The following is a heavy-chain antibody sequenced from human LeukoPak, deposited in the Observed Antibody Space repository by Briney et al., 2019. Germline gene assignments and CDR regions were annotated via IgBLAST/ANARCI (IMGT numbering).Heavy chain of an antibody. D-gene: IGHD5-12*01. J-gene: IGHJ4*02. CDR3: ARDGRYSGYDFEY. CDR2: IIPIFGTA. Sequence: ASVKVSCKASGGTFSSYAISWVRQAPGQGLEWMGGIIPIFGTANYAQKFRGRVTITADESTSTAYMELSSLRSEDTAVYYCARDGRYSGYDFEYWGQGTLVTVSS. CDR1: GGTFSSYA. V-gene: IGHV1-69*01.